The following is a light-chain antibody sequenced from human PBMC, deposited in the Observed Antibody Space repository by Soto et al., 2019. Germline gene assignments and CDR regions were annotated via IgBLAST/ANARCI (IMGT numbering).Light chain of an antibody. CDR1: QSVSSS. Sequence: EIVMTQSPATLSVSPGERATLSCRASQSVSSSLAWYQQRPGQAPRLLIYGASTRATGIPARFSGSGSGTEFTRTSSSLQSEDSAVYYCQQYDKWPPWTFGQGTKVEIK. V-gene: IGKV3-15*01. CDR3: QQYDKWPPWT. J-gene: IGKJ1*01. CDR2: GAS.